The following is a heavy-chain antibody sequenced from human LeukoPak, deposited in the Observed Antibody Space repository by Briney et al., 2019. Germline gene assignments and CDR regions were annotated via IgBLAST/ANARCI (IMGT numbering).Heavy chain of an antibody. J-gene: IGHJ4*02. CDR2: IRSKAYGGTT. CDR1: GFTFGDYA. V-gene: IGHV3-49*04. CDR3: TREGVLWFGELLSLFDY. Sequence: GGSLRLSCTASGFTFGDYAMSWVRQAPGKGLEWVGFIRSKAYGGTTEYAASVKGRFTISRDDSKSIAYLQMNSLKTEDTAVYYCTREGVLWFGELLSLFDYWGQGTLVTVSS. D-gene: IGHD3-10*01.